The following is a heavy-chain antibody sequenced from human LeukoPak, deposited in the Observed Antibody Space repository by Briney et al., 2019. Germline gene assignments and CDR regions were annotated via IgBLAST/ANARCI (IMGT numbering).Heavy chain of an antibody. CDR3: ARGEYGSGSYHIDY. Sequence: PGGSLRLSCAASGFTFSSYTMNWVRQAPGKGLEWVSIISSGSSYIHYADSVKGRFTISRDNAKNSLYLQMNSLRAEDTAVYYCARGEYGSGSYHIDYWGQGTLVTVSS. CDR1: GFTFSSYT. CDR2: ISSGSSYI. J-gene: IGHJ4*02. D-gene: IGHD3-10*01. V-gene: IGHV3-21*01.